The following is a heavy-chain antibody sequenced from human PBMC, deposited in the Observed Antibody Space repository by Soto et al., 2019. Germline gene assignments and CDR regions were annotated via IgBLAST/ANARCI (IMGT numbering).Heavy chain of an antibody. CDR1: GVNVNSYT. CDR3: ARDCSGGSCYPGMDV. Sequence: GWSLEICSAASGVNVNSYTSNWVRQAPGKRLEWLSSISSSGYIFSTDSVRGRFTISRDNAKNSVYLQINSLRAEDTAVYFCARDCSGGSCYPGMDVWGQGTTVTV. CDR2: ISSSGYI. J-gene: IGHJ6*02. V-gene: IGHV3-21*01. D-gene: IGHD2-15*01.